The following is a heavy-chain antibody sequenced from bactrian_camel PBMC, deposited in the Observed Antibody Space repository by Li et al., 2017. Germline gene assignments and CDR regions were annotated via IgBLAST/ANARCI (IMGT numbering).Heavy chain of an antibody. CDR1: GYTYSSYC. V-gene: IGHV3S26*01. J-gene: IGHJ6*01. CDR2: IDSDGST. CDR3: AARPGVLCQKTIDRADFRY. Sequence: HVQLVESGGGSVQAGGSLRLSCAASGYTYSSYCMGWFRQAPGKEREGVAAIDSDGSTSYADSVKGRFTISKDNAKSMLYLQMNSLKPEDTAMYYCAARPGVLCQKTIDRADFRYWGQGTQVTVS. D-gene: IGHD3*01.